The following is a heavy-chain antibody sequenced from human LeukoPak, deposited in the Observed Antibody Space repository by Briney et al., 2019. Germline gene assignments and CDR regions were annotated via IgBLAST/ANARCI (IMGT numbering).Heavy chain of an antibody. CDR1: GFTFSSYS. CDR3: ARVTGGY. V-gene: IGHV3-48*01. CDR2: VTSSSSTI. D-gene: IGHD1-14*01. J-gene: IGHJ4*02. Sequence: GGSLRLSCAASGFTFSSYSMNWVRQAPGKGLEWISYVTSSSSTIYYADSVKGRFTISRDNAKNSLYLQMNSLRAEDTAVYYCARVTGGYWGQGTLVTVSS.